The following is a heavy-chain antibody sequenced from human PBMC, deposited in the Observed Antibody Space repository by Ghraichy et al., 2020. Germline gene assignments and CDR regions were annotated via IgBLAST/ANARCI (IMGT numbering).Heavy chain of an antibody. CDR2: ISGSGGST. CDR1: GFTFSSYA. D-gene: IGHD4-17*01. CDR3: AKDLQIRDYGDYVWGGMDV. Sequence: GGSLRLSCAASGFTFSSYAMSWVRQAPGKGLEWVSAISGSGGSTYYADSVKGRFTISRDNSKNTLYLQMNSLRAEDTAVYYCAKDLQIRDYGDYVWGGMDVWGQGTTVTVSS. J-gene: IGHJ6*02. V-gene: IGHV3-23*01.